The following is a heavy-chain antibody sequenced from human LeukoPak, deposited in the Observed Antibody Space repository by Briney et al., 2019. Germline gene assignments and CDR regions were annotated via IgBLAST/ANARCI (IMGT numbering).Heavy chain of an antibody. V-gene: IGHV3-7*01. CDR2: IKEDGSVK. J-gene: IGHJ4*02. CDR3: AREVVLSTSAWFEY. CDR1: GLNLSRYW. D-gene: IGHD3-22*01. Sequence: GGSLRLSCAASGLNLSRYWMSWVRQAPGKGLEWVANIKEDGSVKYYVDSVKGRFTTSRDNAKNSLYLQMNSLRAEDTAVYYCAREVVLSTSAWFEYWGQGTLVTVSS.